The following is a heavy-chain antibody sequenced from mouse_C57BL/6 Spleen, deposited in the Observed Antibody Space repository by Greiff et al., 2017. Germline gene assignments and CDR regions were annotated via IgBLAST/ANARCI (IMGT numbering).Heavy chain of an antibody. D-gene: IGHD1-1*01. V-gene: IGHV1-53*01. Sequence: QVQLQQSGTELVKPGASVKLSCKASGYTFTSYWMHWVKQRPGQGLEWIGNINPSNGGTNYNEKFKSKATLTVDKSSSTAYMQLSSLTSEDSAVYYCARWYYGSSYGDYYAMDYWGQGTSVTVSS. CDR2: INPSNGGT. CDR1: GYTFTSYW. J-gene: IGHJ4*01. CDR3: ARWYYGSSYGDYYAMDY.